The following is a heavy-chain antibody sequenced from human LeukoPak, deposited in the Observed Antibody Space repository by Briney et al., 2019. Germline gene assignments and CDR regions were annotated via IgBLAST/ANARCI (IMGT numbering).Heavy chain of an antibody. J-gene: IGHJ4*02. Sequence: SETLSLTCAVYGGSFSGYYWSWIRQPPGKGLEWIGYIYYSGSTNYNPSLKSRVTISVDTSKNQFSLKLSSVTAADTAVYYCARLHSAGSYDILTGYHDYWGQGTLVTVSS. CDR2: IYYSGST. V-gene: IGHV4-59*08. CDR3: ARLHSAGSYDILTGYHDY. D-gene: IGHD3-9*01. CDR1: GGSFSGYY.